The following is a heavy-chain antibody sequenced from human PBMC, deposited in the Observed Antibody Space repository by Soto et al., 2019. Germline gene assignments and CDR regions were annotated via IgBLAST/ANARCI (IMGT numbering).Heavy chain of an antibody. CDR1: GYTFSTYA. V-gene: IGHV1-3*01. Sequence: VASVKVSCKASGYTFSTYAIHWVRQAPGQSLEWMGWLNGGTGQTRYSQRFQDRVTLTRDTSASTAYMEVSSLRPEDTAVYYCARGKGMEENYYYYGMDIWGQGTTVTVSS. CDR2: LNGGTGQT. CDR3: ARGKGMEENYYYYGMDI. D-gene: IGHD1-1*01. J-gene: IGHJ6*02.